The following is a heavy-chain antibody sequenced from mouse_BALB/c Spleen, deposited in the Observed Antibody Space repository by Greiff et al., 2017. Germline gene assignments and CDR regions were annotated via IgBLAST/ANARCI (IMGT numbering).Heavy chain of an antibody. CDR1: GFTFSSYT. D-gene: IGHD2-3*01. Sequence: EVKLQESGGGLVQPGGSLKLSCAASGFTFSSYTMSWVRQTPEKRLEWVAYISNGGGSTYYPDTVKGRFTISRDNAKNTLYLQMSSLKSEDTAMYYCARHDGYWFYFDYWGQGTTLTVSS. CDR2: ISNGGGST. V-gene: IGHV5-12-2*01. CDR3: ARHDGYWFYFDY. J-gene: IGHJ2*01.